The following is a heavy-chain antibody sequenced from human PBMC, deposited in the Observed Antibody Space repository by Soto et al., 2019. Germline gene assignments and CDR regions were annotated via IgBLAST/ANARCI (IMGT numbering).Heavy chain of an antibody. CDR2: ISAYNGNT. V-gene: IGHV1-18*01. J-gene: IGHJ5*02. Sequence: GASVKVSCKASGYTFTSYGISWVRQAPGQGLEWMGWISAYNGNTNYAQKLQGRVTMTTDTSTSTAYMELRSLRSDDTAVYYCARDGLAAAAGAGRFDPWGQGTLVTVSS. CDR1: GYTFTSYG. D-gene: IGHD6-13*01. CDR3: ARDGLAAAAGAGRFDP.